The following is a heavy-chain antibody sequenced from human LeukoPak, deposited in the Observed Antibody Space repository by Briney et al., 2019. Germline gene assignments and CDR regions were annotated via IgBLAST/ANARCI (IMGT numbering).Heavy chain of an antibody. CDR1: GFAFSGYW. CDR2: IKQDGGEE. CDR3: ARLRIQLWSPPHYYFDS. V-gene: IGHV3-7*01. J-gene: IGHJ4*02. Sequence: PGGSLRLSCAAPGFAFSGYWMSWVRQAPGKGLEWVANIKQDGGEEYYVDSVKGRFTISRDNAKNSLYLQMNSLRAEDTAVYYCARLRIQLWSPPHYYFDSWGQGTLVTVSS. D-gene: IGHD5-18*01.